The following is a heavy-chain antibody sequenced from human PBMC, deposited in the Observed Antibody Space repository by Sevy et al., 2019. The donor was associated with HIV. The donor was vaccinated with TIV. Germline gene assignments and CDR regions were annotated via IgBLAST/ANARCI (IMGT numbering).Heavy chain of an antibody. CDR3: TRSGGYSDYGMDV. V-gene: IGHV3-48*01. J-gene: IGHJ6*02. CDR2: ISSDSGRI. D-gene: IGHD5-12*01. CDR1: GFTFSNYD. Sequence: GGSLRLSCAASGFTFSNYDMNWVRQAPGNGVEWVSYISSDSGRIYYADSVKGRFTISRDNAKNSLYLQMNNPRAGDTAVYYCTRSGGYSDYGMDVWGQGTTVTVSS.